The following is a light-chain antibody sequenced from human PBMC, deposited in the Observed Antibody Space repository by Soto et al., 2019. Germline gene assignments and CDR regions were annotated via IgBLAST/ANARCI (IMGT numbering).Light chain of an antibody. J-gene: IGKJ2*01. Sequence: DIQMTQSPSTLSASVGDRVTITCRASQSISNNLAWYQQKPGKAPKLMIYKASSLESGVPSRFSGSGSGTEFTLTISSLQPDDFATYYCQQYYSYSSNIFGQGTKLEIK. V-gene: IGKV1-5*03. CDR1: QSISNN. CDR2: KAS. CDR3: QQYYSYSSNI.